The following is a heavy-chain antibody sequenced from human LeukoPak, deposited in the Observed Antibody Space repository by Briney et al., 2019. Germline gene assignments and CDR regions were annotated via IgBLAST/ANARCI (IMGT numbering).Heavy chain of an antibody. Sequence: GESLKISCKGSGYSFTSYWIGWVRQMPGKGLGWMGIIYPGDSDTRYSPSFQGQVTISADKSISTAYLQWSSLKASDTAMYYCARQSSSGYYYWGAFDIWGQGTMVTVSS. CDR3: ARQSSSGYYYWGAFDI. CDR1: GYSFTSYW. V-gene: IGHV5-51*01. CDR2: IYPGDSDT. J-gene: IGHJ3*02. D-gene: IGHD3-22*01.